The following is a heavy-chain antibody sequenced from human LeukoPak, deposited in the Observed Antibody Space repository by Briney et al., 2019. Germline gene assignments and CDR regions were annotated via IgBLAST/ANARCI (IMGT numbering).Heavy chain of an antibody. V-gene: IGHV3-21*01. CDR1: GFTFNNYS. Sequence: GGSLRLSCAASGFTFNNYSMNWVRQAPGKGLEWVSSISTSSSYIYYADSVKGRFTISRDNAKNSLYLQMNSLRAEDTAVYYCAREGGSYYYMDVWGKGTTVTVSS. CDR2: ISTSSSYI. CDR3: AREGGSYYYMDV. J-gene: IGHJ6*03.